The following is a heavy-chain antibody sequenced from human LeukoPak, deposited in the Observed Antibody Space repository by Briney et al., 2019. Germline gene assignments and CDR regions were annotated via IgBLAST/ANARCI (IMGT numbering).Heavy chain of an antibody. J-gene: IGHJ4*01. CDR3: AKSGGYGLIDY. CDR1: GYSINSGYF. CDR2: IYSSGNT. Sequence: SETLSLTCTVSGYSINSGYFWGWIRQPPGKGLEWIGSIYSSGNTYYNASLKSRVTISIDTSKNQVSLKMSSVTAADTAVYYCAKSGGYGLIDYWGQGTLVTVSS. D-gene: IGHD6-25*01. V-gene: IGHV4-38-2*02.